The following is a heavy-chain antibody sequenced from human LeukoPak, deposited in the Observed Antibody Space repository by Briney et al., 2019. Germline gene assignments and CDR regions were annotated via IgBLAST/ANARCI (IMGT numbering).Heavy chain of an antibody. Sequence: SAKLSCKASGGTFSSYAISWVRRSPGPGLEWLGRIIPIFGTANYAQYFQGRVTITADESTSTAYMELSSVTSEDTAVYYCAREDVSWLNEPFDYWGHGTLVTVSS. CDR2: IIPIFGTA. D-gene: IGHD6-13*01. CDR3: AREDVSWLNEPFDY. V-gene: IGHV1-69*15. CDR1: GGTFSSYA. J-gene: IGHJ4*01.